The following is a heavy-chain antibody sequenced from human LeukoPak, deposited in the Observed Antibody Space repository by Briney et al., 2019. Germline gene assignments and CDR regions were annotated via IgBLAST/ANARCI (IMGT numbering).Heavy chain of an antibody. D-gene: IGHD2-2*01. V-gene: IGHV1-69*04. CDR1: GGTFSSYT. J-gene: IGHJ5*02. Sequence: ASVKVSCEASGGTFSSYTISWVRQAPGQGLEWMGRIIPILGIANYAQKFQGRVTITADKSTSTAYMELSSLRSEDTAVYYCARDRAYCSSTSCYISAGFDPWGQGTLVTVSS. CDR3: ARDRAYCSSTSCYISAGFDP. CDR2: IIPILGIA.